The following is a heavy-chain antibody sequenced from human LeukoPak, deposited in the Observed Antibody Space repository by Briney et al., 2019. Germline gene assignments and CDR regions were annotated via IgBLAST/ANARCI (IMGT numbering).Heavy chain of an antibody. Sequence: ASETLSLTCTVSGGSISSGGYYWSWIRQHPGKGLEWLGHIYNSESTYYNPSLKSRVTISVDTSKNQFFLKLSSVTAADTAVYYCARVTGSSQFDYWGQGTLVTVSS. CDR3: ARVTGSSQFDY. D-gene: IGHD1-20*01. CDR1: GGSISSGGYY. J-gene: IGHJ4*02. V-gene: IGHV4-31*03. CDR2: IYNSEST.